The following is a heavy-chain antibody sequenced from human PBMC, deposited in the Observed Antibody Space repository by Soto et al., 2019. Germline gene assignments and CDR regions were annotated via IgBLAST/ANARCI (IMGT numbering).Heavy chain of an antibody. V-gene: IGHV4-59*01. CDR3: ARGSLQQRSFSDKGTEAVAGYYFDY. D-gene: IGHD6-19*01. J-gene: IGHJ4*02. CDR2: IYYSGST. Sequence: SETLSLTCTVSGGSISSYYWSWIRQPPGKGLEWIGYIYYSGSTNYNPSLKSRVTISVDTSKNQFSLKLSSVTAADTAVYYCARGSLQQRSFSDKGTEAVAGYYFDYWGQGTLVTVSS. CDR1: GGSISSYY.